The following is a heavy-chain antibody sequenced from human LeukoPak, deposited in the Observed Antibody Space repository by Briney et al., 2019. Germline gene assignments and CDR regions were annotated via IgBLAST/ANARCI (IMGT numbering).Heavy chain of an antibody. V-gene: IGHV1-69*05. D-gene: IGHD2-21*02. Sequence: GGSVTVSCKASGGTFSSYAISWVRQAPGEGLEWMGGIITMFGTANYAQKLQGRVTITTDKSTSTSYMELSSLRSEATAVYYCACESHVVTAIRYFDYWGQGTLVTVSS. CDR1: GGTFSSYA. CDR3: ACESHVVTAIRYFDY. CDR2: IITMFGTA. J-gene: IGHJ4*02.